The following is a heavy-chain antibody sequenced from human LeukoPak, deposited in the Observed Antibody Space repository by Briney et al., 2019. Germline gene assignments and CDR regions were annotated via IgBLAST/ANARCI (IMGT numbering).Heavy chain of an antibody. CDR2: IIPIFGTA. CDR1: GGTFSSYA. D-gene: IGHD1-26*01. CDR3: ASGKYEWELLATFDY. J-gene: IGHJ4*01. Sequence: SVKVSCKDSGGTFSSYAISWVRQAPGQGLEWMGGIIPIFGTANYAQKFQGRVTITADESTSTAYMELSSLRSEDTAVYYCASGKYEWELLATFDYWGQGTLVTVSS. V-gene: IGHV1-69*13.